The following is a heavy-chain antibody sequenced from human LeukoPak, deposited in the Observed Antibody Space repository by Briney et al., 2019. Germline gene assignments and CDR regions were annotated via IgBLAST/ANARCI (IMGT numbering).Heavy chain of an antibody. D-gene: IGHD2-15*01. Sequence: GGSLRLSCAASGFIFDNFAIHWVRQVPGKGPEWVSSVSFDGTNYFYADSVKGRVIVSRDSSNNTVYLHMNSLRPDDTAVYFCARDRNVVGADFDSWGQGTLVTVSS. J-gene: IGHJ5*01. V-gene: IGHV3-30*03. CDR3: ARDRNVVGADFDS. CDR1: GFIFDNFA. CDR2: VSFDGTNY.